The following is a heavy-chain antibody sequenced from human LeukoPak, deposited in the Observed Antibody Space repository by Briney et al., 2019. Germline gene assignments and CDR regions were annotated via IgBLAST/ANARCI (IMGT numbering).Heavy chain of an antibody. CDR1: GYTFTTYW. Sequence: GESLKISCKGSGYTFTTYWIGWLRQMPGKGLEWMGIIYPGDSGPRYSPSFQGQVTISADKSISTAYLQWSSLKASDSAMYYCVRHGLGSSWFGFDYWGQGTLVTVSS. J-gene: IGHJ4*02. CDR3: VRHGLGSSWFGFDY. D-gene: IGHD6-13*01. CDR2: IYPGDSGP. V-gene: IGHV5-51*01.